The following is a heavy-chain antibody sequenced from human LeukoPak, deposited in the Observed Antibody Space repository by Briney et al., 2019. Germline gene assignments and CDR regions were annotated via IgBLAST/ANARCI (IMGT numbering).Heavy chain of an antibody. CDR2: ISGSSGST. Sequence: GGSLRLSCAGSGFTFSSYAMTWVRQAPGKGVEWVSAISGSSGSTYYADSVKGRFTISRDNSKNTLYLQMNSLRADDTAVYYCAKGSRIPAAGPYYFDYWGQGTLVTVSS. D-gene: IGHD6-25*01. CDR1: GFTFSSYA. CDR3: AKGSRIPAAGPYYFDY. V-gene: IGHV3-23*01. J-gene: IGHJ4*02.